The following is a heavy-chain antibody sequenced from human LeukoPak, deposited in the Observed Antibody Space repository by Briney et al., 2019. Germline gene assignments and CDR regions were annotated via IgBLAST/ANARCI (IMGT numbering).Heavy chain of an antibody. CDR2: IEKDGSDK. D-gene: IGHD6-25*01. CDR3: ARLSGFTETSHFDY. J-gene: IGHJ4*02. CDR1: GFTFSDYR. V-gene: IGHV3-7*01. Sequence: GGSLRLSCAASGFTFSDYRMTWVRQAPGKGLQWVATIEKDGSDKYYVDSVTSRFTLSGDNAKTSLSLQMNSLGAEDTALYYCARLSGFTETSHFDYWGQGTLVTVSS.